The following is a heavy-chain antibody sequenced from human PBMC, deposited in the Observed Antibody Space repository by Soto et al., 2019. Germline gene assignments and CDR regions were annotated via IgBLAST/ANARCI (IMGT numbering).Heavy chain of an antibody. CDR1: GFTFSSYA. J-gene: IGHJ4*02. D-gene: IGHD4-17*01. CDR3: AKAFHVYGDRSYDY. V-gene: IGHV3-23*01. Sequence: GGSLRLSCAASGFTFSSYAMSWVRQAPGKGLEWVSAISGSGGSTYYADSVKGRFTISRDNSKNTLYLQMNSLRAEDTAVYYCAKAFHVYGDRSYDYWGQGTLVTASS. CDR2: ISGSGGST.